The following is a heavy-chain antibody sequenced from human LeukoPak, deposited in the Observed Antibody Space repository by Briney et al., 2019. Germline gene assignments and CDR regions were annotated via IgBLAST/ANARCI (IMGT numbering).Heavy chain of an antibody. J-gene: IGHJ4*02. CDR2: ISGSGGST. D-gene: IGHD3-3*01. V-gene: IGHV3-23*01. CDR1: GFTFSSYA. Sequence: GGSLRLSCAASGFTFSSYAMSWVRQAPGKGLEWVPAISGSGGSTYYADSVKGRFTISRDNSKNTLYLQMNSLRAEDTAVYYCAKGDFWSGYSDYWGQGTLVTVSS. CDR3: AKGDFWSGYSDY.